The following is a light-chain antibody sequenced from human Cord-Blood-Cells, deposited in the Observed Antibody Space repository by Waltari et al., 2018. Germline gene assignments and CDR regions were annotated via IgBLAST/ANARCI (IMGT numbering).Light chain of an antibody. Sequence: SYELTQPPSVSVSPGQTARITCTGAALPKQYAYWYQQKPGQAPVMVIYKDSERPSGIPERFSGSSSGTTVTLTISGVHAEDEADYYCQSADSSGTYVFGTGTKVTVL. CDR3: QSADSSGTYV. J-gene: IGLJ1*01. CDR1: ALPKQY. V-gene: IGLV3-25*03. CDR2: KDS.